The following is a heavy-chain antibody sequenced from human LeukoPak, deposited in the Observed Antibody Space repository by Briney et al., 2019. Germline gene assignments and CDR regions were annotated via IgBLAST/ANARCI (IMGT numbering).Heavy chain of an antibody. D-gene: IGHD3-22*01. J-gene: IGHJ4*02. CDR3: ARGGGGGYYDSSGSLDY. CDR2: IYYSGST. V-gene: IGHV4-31*11. Sequence: SQTLSLTCAVSGGSISSGGYSWSWIRQHPGKGLEWIGYIYYSGSTYYNPSLKSRVTISVDTSKNQFSLKLSSVTAADTAVYYCARGGGGGYYDSSGSLDYWGQGTLVTVSS. CDR1: GGSISSGGYS.